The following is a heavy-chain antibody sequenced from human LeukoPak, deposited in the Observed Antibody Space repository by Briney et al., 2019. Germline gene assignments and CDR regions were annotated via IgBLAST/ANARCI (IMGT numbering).Heavy chain of an antibody. Sequence: SETLSLTCTVSGGSIGSYYWSWIRQPPGKGLEWIGYIYTSGSTHYNPPLKGRVTISVDTSKNQFSLKLSSVTAADTAVYYCARRFYYYDSSGYPAVYFDYWGQGTLVTVSS. D-gene: IGHD3-22*01. J-gene: IGHJ4*02. CDR1: GGSIGSYY. V-gene: IGHV4-4*09. CDR3: ARRFYYYDSSGYPAVYFDY. CDR2: IYTSGST.